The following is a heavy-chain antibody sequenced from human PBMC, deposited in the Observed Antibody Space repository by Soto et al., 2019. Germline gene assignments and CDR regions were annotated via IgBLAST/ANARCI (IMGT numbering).Heavy chain of an antibody. Sequence: EVQLLESGGGLVQPGGSLRLSCAASGFRFSSFDMNWVRKTAGKGLEWVSTISGKGGDTYYADSVRGRFTISRDVSKNTLYLQMNSLRVEDTAIYYCVKDPGERLYRAFDVWGQGTVVTVS. CDR3: VKDPGERLYRAFDV. D-gene: IGHD7-27*01. CDR1: GFRFSSFD. V-gene: IGHV3-23*01. J-gene: IGHJ3*01. CDR2: ISGKGGDT.